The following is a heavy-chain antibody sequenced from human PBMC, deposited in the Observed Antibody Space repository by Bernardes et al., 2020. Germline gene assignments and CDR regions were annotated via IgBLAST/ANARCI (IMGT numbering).Heavy chain of an antibody. CDR2: VNQVGSGK. CDR1: GFTFTSHW. V-gene: IGHV3-7*01. D-gene: IGHD6-19*01. J-gene: IGHJ4*02. Sequence: GGSLRLSCAASGFTFTSHWMTWVRQAPGKGLEWVASVNQVGSGKWYVDSVEGRFAISRDNSKNSLYLQMNSLRAEDTAMYYCARFSGGRGDYWGQGTLVTVSS. CDR3: ARFSGGRGDY.